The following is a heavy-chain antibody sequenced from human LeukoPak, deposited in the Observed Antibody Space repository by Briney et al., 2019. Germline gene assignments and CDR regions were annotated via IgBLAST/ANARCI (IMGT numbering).Heavy chain of an antibody. D-gene: IGHD6-13*01. CDR1: GGSISSNNHY. J-gene: IGHJ4*02. Sequence: PSETLSLTCTVSGGSISSNNHYCGWIRQPPGRGLEWIGTIFTSGSAYYNPSLKSRVTIFADTSKNQFSLKLSSVTAADTAVYYCVGPRITAATYWGQGTLVTVSS. CDR3: VGPRITAATY. CDR2: IFTSGSA. V-gene: IGHV4-39*01.